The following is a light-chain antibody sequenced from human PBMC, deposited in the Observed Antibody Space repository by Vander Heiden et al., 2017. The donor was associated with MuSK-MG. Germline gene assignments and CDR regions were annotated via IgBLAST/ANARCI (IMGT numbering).Light chain of an antibody. CDR1: QGISNS. CDR2: AAS. CDR3: QQYYSTPLIT. V-gene: IGKV1-NL1*01. Sequence: DIQMTHSPSSLSASVGDRVTITCRASQGISNSLAWYQQKPGKAPKLLLYAASRLESGVPSRFSGSGSGTDYTLTISSLQPEDFATYYCQQYYSTPLITFGQGTRLEIK. J-gene: IGKJ5*01.